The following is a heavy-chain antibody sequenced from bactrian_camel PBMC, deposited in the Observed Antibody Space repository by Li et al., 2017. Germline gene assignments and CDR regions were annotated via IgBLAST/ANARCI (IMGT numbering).Heavy chain of an antibody. CDR2: LHTGGSPA. CDR3: AARVKTRLQLYLLQPDQWPD. V-gene: IGHV3S1*01. J-gene: IGHJ4*01. CDR1: GADARHYC. D-gene: IGHD1*01. Sequence: HVQLVESGGGSVQAGGSMTLSCSISGADARHYCIGWYRRGREGVAALHTGGSPAYYGRAVKGRFTISQDNRKNVLHLEMNNLTVEDTATYYCAARVKTRLQLYLLQPDQWPDWGQGTQVTVS.